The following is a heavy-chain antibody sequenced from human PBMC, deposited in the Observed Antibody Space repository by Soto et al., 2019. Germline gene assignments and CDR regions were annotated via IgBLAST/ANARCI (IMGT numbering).Heavy chain of an antibody. Sequence: GGSLSLSCAASGFTFSSYAMSWVRQAPGKGLEWVSAISGSGGSTYYADSVKGRFTISRDNSKNTLYLQMNSLRAEDTAVYYCAKVSGPIVVVVAAINYMDVWGKGTTVTVSS. CDR2: ISGSGGST. CDR1: GFTFSSYA. J-gene: IGHJ6*03. V-gene: IGHV3-23*01. CDR3: AKVSGPIVVVVAAINYMDV. D-gene: IGHD2-15*01.